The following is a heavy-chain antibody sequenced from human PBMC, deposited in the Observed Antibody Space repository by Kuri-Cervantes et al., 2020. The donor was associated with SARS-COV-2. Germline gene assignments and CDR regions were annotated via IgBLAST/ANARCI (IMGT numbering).Heavy chain of an antibody. CDR3: ATDKPSYGGNGYLEL. V-gene: IGHV4-31*03. D-gene: IGHD4-23*01. CDR2: IYYNGIT. J-gene: IGHJ1*01. CDR1: GGSIRSGAYY. Sequence: LRLSCSVSGGSIRSGAYYCHWIRHRPGEGLEWIGNIYYNGITYYNPSLKSRITISVDTSKNQFSLKLSSVTAADTAVYYCATDKPSYGGNGYLELWGQGTLVTVSS.